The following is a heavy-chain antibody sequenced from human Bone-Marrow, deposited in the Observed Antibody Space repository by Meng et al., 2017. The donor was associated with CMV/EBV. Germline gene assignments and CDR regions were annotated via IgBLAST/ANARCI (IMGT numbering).Heavy chain of an antibody. J-gene: IGHJ4*02. CDR3: ARDMTRVGATTGFRDY. CDR2: IIPILGIA. D-gene: IGHD1-26*01. V-gene: IGHV1-69*08. Sequence: QVQLVQSGAEVKKPGSSVKVSCKASGGTFSSYTISWVRQAPGQGLEWMGRIIPILGIANYAQKFQGRVTITADKSTSTAYMELSSLRSEDTAVYYCARDMTRVGATTGFRDYWGQGTLVTVSS. CDR1: GGTFSSYT.